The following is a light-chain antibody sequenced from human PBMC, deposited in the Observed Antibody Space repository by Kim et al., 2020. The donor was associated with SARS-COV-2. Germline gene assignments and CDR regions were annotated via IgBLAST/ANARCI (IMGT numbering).Light chain of an antibody. J-gene: IGLJ3*02. CDR2: TNN. CDR3: ATWDDSLDVWM. V-gene: IGLV1-44*01. CDR1: ASNIGSNT. Sequence: GQTVTISCFGSASNIGSNTVNWYQQFPGTAPKLLIDTNNRRPSGFPDRVSGSKSGTSASLAISGLQSEDEADYYCATWDDSLDVWMFGGGTKLTVL.